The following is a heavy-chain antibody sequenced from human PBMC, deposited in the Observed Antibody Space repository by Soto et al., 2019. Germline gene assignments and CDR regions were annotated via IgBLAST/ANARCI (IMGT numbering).Heavy chain of an antibody. CDR3: ATRYCTSTNCYSFDY. CDR1: GFTFSSYS. J-gene: IGHJ4*02. Sequence: GGSLRLSCAASGFTFSSYSMNWVRQAPGRGLEWVSSISSSSSHIFYADSVKGRLTISRDNAKNSLYLQMNSLRAEDTAVYYCATRYCTSTNCYSFDYWGQGVLVTVSS. D-gene: IGHD2-2*01. CDR2: ISSSSSHI. V-gene: IGHV3-21*01.